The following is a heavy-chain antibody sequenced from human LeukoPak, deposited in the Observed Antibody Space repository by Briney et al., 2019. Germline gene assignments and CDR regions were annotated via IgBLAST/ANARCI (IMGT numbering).Heavy chain of an antibody. Sequence: GASVKVSCKASGYTFTSYYMHWVRQAPGQGLKWMGIINPSGGSTSYAQKFQGRVTMTRDTSTSTVYMELSSLRSEDTAVYYCARDHGSGRDWFDPWGQGTLVTVSS. V-gene: IGHV1-46*01. CDR3: ARDHGSGRDWFDP. J-gene: IGHJ5*02. CDR1: GYTFTSYY. CDR2: INPSGGST. D-gene: IGHD3-10*01.